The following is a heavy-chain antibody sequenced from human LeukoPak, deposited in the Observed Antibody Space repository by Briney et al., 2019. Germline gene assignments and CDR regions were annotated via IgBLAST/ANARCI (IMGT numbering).Heavy chain of an antibody. CDR1: GYSFTSYW. V-gene: IGHV5-51*01. D-gene: IGHD3-22*01. J-gene: IGHJ4*02. Sequence: GESLKISCKGSGYSFTSYWIGWVRQMPGKGLEWMGIIYPGDSDTRYSPSFQGQVTISADKSISTAYLQWSSLKASDTAMYYCARFLRSGYYVQKSSNFGYWGQGTLVTVSS. CDR3: ARFLRSGYYVQKSSNFGY. CDR2: IYPGDSDT.